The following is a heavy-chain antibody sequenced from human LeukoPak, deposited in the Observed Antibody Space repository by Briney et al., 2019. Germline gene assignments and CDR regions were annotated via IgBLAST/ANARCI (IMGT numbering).Heavy chain of an antibody. V-gene: IGHV4-34*01. J-gene: IGHJ4*02. CDR2: INHSGST. Sequence: PSETLSLTCVVYGGSFSGYYWSWIRQPPGKGLEWIGEINHSGSTNYNPSLKSRVTISVDTSKNQFSLKLSSVTAADTAVYYCARQDYYDSSGYYRWFDYWGQGTLVTVSS. CDR3: ARQDYYDSSGYYRWFDY. CDR1: GGSFSGYY. D-gene: IGHD3-22*01.